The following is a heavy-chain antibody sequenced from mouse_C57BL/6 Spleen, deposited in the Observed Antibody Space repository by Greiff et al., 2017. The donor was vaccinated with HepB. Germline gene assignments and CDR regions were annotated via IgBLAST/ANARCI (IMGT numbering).Heavy chain of an antibody. CDR2: IWSGGST. J-gene: IGHJ4*01. CDR1: GFSLTSYG. Sequence: VKLQESGPGLVQPSQSLSITCTVSGFSLTSYGVHWVRQSPGKGLEWLGVIWSGGSTDYNAAFISRLSISKDNTTSQVFFKMNSLQADDTAIYYCARDPMVTTDYYAMDDWGRGTSVTVSS. CDR3: ARDPMVTTDYYAMDD. V-gene: IGHV2-2*01. D-gene: IGHD2-2*01.